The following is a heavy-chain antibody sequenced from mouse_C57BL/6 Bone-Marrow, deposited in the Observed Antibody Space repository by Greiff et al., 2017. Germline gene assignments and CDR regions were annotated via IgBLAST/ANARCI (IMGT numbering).Heavy chain of an antibody. J-gene: IGHJ4*01. Sequence: VQLQQSGAELVRPGTSVKMSCKASGYTFTNYWIGWAKQRPGHGLEWIGDIYPGGGSTNYNEKFKGKATLTADKSSSTAYMQFSSLTSEDAAIYFCARWDYYYAMDYWGQGTSVTVSA. V-gene: IGHV1-63*01. CDR1: GYTFTNYW. CDR2: IYPGGGST. D-gene: IGHD4-1*01. CDR3: ARWDYYYAMDY.